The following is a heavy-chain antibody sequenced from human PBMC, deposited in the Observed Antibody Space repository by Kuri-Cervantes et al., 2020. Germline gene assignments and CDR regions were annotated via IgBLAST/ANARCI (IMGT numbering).Heavy chain of an antibody. V-gene: IGHV1-46*01. Sequence: ASVKVSCKTSGYTFTDFFIHWVRRAPGQGLEWMGMIDPSGGSTNYAQKFQGRVSMNRDTSTSTVYMELSSLRSEDTAVYFCARGLIVDGGYYFDYWGQGTLVTVSS. D-gene: IGHD1-26*01. CDR1: GYTFTDFF. CDR3: ARGLIVDGGYYFDY. CDR2: IDPSGGST. J-gene: IGHJ4*02.